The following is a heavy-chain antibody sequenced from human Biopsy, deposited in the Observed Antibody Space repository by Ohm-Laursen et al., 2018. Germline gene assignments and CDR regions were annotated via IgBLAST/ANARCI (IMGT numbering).Heavy chain of an antibody. CDR3: ARDRIAYCTATSCDNFGLDV. D-gene: IGHD2-8*02. CDR1: SASINLYY. CDR2: INHSGHT. J-gene: IGHJ6*02. Sequence: SDTLSLTCTVSSASINLYYWGWIRQSPGKGLGWIGYINHSGHTNYNPSLKSRLTMSVDTSKNQFSLKLTSVTAADTAVYYCARDRIAYCTATSCDNFGLDVWGQGTTVTVSS. V-gene: IGHV4-59*01.